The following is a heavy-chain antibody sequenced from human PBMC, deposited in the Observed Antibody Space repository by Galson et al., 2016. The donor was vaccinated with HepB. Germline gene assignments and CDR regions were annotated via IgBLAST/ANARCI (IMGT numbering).Heavy chain of an antibody. V-gene: IGHV4-59*11. Sequence: SETLSLTCSVSGDSIRSHYWSWIRQPPGKGLEWIGYIYYSGTTNYNPSLKSRVSISLDTSKKQFSLRLSSVTAADTAVYYCARDRPVVMVAGRERFYYDGMDVWGQGTTVTVSS. CDR2: IYYSGTT. J-gene: IGHJ6*02. CDR1: GDSIRSHY. D-gene: IGHD2-15*01. CDR3: ARDRPVVMVAGRERFYYDGMDV.